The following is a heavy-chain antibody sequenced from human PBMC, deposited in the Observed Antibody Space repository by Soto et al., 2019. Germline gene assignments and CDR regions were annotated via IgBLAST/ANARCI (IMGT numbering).Heavy chain of an antibody. CDR2: IYYSGST. D-gene: IGHD2-15*01. CDR1: GGSISSGGYY. V-gene: IGHV4-31*03. J-gene: IGHJ4*02. CDR3: ARSGDNYCSGGSCYSEDY. Sequence: QVQLQESGPGLVKPSQTLSLTCTVSGGSISSGGYYWSWIRQHPGKGLEWIGYIYYSGSTYYNPSLKSRVTISVDTYKNQFSLKLSSVTAEDTAVYYCARSGDNYCSGGSCYSEDYWGQGTLVTVSS.